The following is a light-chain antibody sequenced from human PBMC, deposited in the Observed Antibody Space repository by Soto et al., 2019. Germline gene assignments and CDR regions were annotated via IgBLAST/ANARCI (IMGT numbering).Light chain of an antibody. V-gene: IGKV3-15*01. Sequence: EIVMTQYPATQAVSPGERATLSSRASQTVSSNLVWYQQKPGQAPRLLIYAASTRAPGIPARFSGSGSGTEFTLTISSLQSEDFAVXYXQQYNXWPLTFGQGTKV. CDR1: QTVSSN. CDR3: QQYNXWPLT. J-gene: IGKJ1*01. CDR2: AAS.